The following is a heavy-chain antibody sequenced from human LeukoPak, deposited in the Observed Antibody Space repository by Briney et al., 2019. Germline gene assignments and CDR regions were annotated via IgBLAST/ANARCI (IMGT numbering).Heavy chain of an antibody. J-gene: IGHJ4*02. CDR3: SRLRGYSYGYADF. D-gene: IGHD5-18*01. CDR2: ISSSSSYI. Sequence: PGGSLRLSCAASGFTFSSYSMNWVRQAPGKGLEWVSSISSSSSYIYYADSVKSRFTISRDNAKNSLYLQMDSLRAEDTAVYYCSRLRGYSYGYADFWGQGILVTVSS. CDR1: GFTFSSYS. V-gene: IGHV3-21*01.